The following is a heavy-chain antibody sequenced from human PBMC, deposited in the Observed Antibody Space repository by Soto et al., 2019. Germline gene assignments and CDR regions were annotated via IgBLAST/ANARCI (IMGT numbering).Heavy chain of an antibody. J-gene: IGHJ5*02. V-gene: IGHV1-69*13. Sequence: GASVKVSCKASGGTFSSYAISWVRQAPGQGLEWMGGIIPIFGTANYAQKFQGRVTITADESTSTAYMELSSLRSEDTAVYYCARGGITIFGVADENWFDPWGQGTLVTVSS. CDR3: ARGGITIFGVADENWFDP. D-gene: IGHD3-3*01. CDR1: GGTFSSYA. CDR2: IIPIFGTA.